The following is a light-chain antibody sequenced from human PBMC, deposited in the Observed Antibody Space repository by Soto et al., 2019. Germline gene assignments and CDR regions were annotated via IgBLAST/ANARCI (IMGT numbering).Light chain of an antibody. V-gene: IGKV3-11*01. J-gene: IGKJ5*01. CDR1: QSVSGQ. CDR3: QQRANWPPG. CDR2: DAS. Sequence: VLTQSPATLSLSPGERATLSCRASQSVSGQLAWYQQKPGQSPRLLIYDASNRATGIPVRFSGSGSGTDFTLVISSLGPEDFAVYYCQQRANWPPGFGQGTRLEIK.